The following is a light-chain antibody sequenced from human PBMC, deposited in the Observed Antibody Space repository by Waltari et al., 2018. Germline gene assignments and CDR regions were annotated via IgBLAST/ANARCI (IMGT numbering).Light chain of an antibody. CDR1: QSVSSY. Sequence: EIVLTQSPATLFLSPGERATLSCRASQSVSSYLAWYQQKPGQAPRLLIYDASNRATGIPARFSGSGSGTDFTLTISSLEPEDFAVYYCQQRSNWPWTFGQGTKVEIE. CDR2: DAS. J-gene: IGKJ1*01. V-gene: IGKV3-11*01. CDR3: QQRSNWPWT.